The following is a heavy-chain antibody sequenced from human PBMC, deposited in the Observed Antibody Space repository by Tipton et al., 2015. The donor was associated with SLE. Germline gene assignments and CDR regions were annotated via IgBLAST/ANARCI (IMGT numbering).Heavy chain of an antibody. CDR3: ARKGN. V-gene: IGHV4-34*01. Sequence: TLSLTCAVYAGSFGGYYWSWIRQSPGKGLEWIGEINHSGSTNYNPSLKSRVTISVDTSKNQFSLKLSSVTAADTAVYYCARKGNWGQGTLVTVSS. J-gene: IGHJ4*02. CDR1: AGSFGGYY. CDR2: INHSGST. D-gene: IGHD3-10*01.